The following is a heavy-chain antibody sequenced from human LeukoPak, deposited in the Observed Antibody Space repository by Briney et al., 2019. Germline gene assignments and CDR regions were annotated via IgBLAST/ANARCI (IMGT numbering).Heavy chain of an antibody. D-gene: IGHD3-10*01. CDR2: INSDGSST. V-gene: IGHV3-74*01. J-gene: IGHJ4*02. CDR1: GYTFSNYW. Sequence: GGSLRLSCAASGYTFSNYWMSWVRQAPGKGLVWVGRINSDGSSTSYADSVKGRFTISRDNAKNTLYLQMNSLRAEDTAVYYCARGPDKLLVGYWGQGTLVTVSS. CDR3: ARGPDKLLVGY.